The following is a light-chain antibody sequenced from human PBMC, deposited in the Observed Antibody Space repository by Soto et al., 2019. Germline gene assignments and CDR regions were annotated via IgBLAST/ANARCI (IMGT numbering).Light chain of an antibody. J-gene: IGKJ3*01. CDR1: QSIRSTY. CDR3: QQYGSSPPFT. Sequence: EIVLTQSPGTLSLSPGERATLSCRASQSIRSTYLAWYQQKPGQAPRLLIYGTSSRATGIPERFSGSGSGTDFTLTISRLEPEDFAVYYCQQYGSSPPFTFGPGTQVDIK. V-gene: IGKV3-20*01. CDR2: GTS.